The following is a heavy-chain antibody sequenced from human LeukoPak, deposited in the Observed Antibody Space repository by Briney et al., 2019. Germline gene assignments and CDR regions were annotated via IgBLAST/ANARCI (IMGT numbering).Heavy chain of an antibody. J-gene: IGHJ4*02. CDR2: IYHSGST. D-gene: IGHD3-9*01. CDR3: AREEYDILTGIDY. V-gene: IGHV4-30-2*01. Sequence: SETLSLTCTVSGGSISSGGYYWSWIRQPPGKGLEWIGYIYHSGSTYYNPSLKSRVTISVDTSKNQFSLKLSSVTAADTAVYYCAREEYDILTGIDYWGQGTLVTVSS. CDR1: GGSISSGGYY.